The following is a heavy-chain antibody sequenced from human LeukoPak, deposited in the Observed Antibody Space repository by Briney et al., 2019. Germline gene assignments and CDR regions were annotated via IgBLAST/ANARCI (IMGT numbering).Heavy chain of an antibody. J-gene: IGHJ4*02. D-gene: IGHD6-19*01. CDR2: IIPIFGTA. CDR3: ARALTGYSSGQLGAFDY. CDR1: GGTFSSYA. Sequence: ASVKVSCKASGGTFSSYAISWVRQAPGQGLEWMGGIIPIFGTANYAQKFQGRVTITADKSTSTAYMELSSLRSEDTAVYYCARALTGYSSGQLGAFDYWGQGTLVTVSS. V-gene: IGHV1-69*06.